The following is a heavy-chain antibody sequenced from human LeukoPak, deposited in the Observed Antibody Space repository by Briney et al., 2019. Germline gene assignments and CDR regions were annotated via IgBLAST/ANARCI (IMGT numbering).Heavy chain of an antibody. Sequence: GGSLRLSCAASGFTFSSYSMNWVRQAPGKGLEWVSSISSSSSYIYYADSVKGRFTISRDNAKNSLYLQMNSLRAEDTAVYYCAPSRGINRVSFAAVDYWGQGTLVTVSS. D-gene: IGHD1-14*01. CDR2: ISSSSSYI. CDR3: APSRGINRVSFAAVDY. CDR1: GFTFSSYS. V-gene: IGHV3-21*01. J-gene: IGHJ4*02.